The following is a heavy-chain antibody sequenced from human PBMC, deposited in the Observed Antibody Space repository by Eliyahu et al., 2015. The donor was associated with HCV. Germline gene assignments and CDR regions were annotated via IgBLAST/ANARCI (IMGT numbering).Heavy chain of an antibody. CDR3: AKCNSSSPKYYFDY. CDR2: ISWNSGSI. D-gene: IGHD6-13*01. J-gene: IGHJ4*02. Sequence: EVQLVESGGGLVQPGRSLRLSCXASGFTFDDYAMXWVRQAPGKGLEWVSGISWNSGSIGYADSVKGRFTISRDNAKNSLYLQMNSLRAEDTALYYCAKCNSSSPKYYFDYWGQGTLVTVSS. V-gene: IGHV3-9*01. CDR1: GFTFDDYA.